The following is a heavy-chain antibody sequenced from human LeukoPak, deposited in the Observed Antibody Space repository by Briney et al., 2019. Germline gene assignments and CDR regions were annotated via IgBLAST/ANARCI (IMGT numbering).Heavy chain of an antibody. V-gene: IGHV3-74*01. CDR1: GFTFSSYW. J-gene: IGHJ4*02. D-gene: IGHD3-9*01. Sequence: GGSLRLSCAASGFTFSSYWMHWVRQAPGKGLVWVSRINTDGSSTSYADSVKGRFTISRDNAKNTLYLQMNSLRAEDTAVYYCARANDILTDPLDYWGQGTLVTVSS. CDR2: INTDGSST. CDR3: ARANDILTDPLDY.